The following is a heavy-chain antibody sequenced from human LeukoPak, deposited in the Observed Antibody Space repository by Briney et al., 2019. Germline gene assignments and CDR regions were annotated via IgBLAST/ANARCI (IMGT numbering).Heavy chain of an antibody. D-gene: IGHD6-13*01. CDR1: GFTFSSHA. CDR2: ISISSSSV. CDR3: ARDNLAAAGDDNFDI. J-gene: IGHJ3*02. V-gene: IGHV3-48*04. Sequence: GGSLRLSCAASGFTFSSHAMNWVRQAPGKGLERVSYISISSSSVYYADSVKGRFTISRDNAKNSLYLQMNSLRAEDTAIYYCARDNLAAAGDDNFDIWGQGTMVTVSS.